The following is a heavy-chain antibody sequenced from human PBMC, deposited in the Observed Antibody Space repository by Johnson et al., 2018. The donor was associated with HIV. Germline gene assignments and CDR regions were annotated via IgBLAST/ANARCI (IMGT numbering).Heavy chain of an antibody. CDR1: GFTFSSYA. J-gene: IGHJ3*02. CDR3: ARVEPIRRAIDAFDI. V-gene: IGHV3-30-3*01. CDR2: ISYDGSNE. Sequence: QMQLVESGGGVVQPGRSLRLSCAASGFTFSSYAMHWVRQAPGKGLEWVAVISYDGSNEYYADSVKGRFTISRDNAKKSLFLQLNSLRAEDTAVYYCARVEPIRRAIDAFDIWGQGTMVTVSS.